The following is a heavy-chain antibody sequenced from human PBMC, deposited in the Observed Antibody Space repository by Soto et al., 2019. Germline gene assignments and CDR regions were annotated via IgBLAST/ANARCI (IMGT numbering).Heavy chain of an antibody. D-gene: IGHD3-16*01. V-gene: IGHV3-30-3*01. CDR2: ISYDGSNK. CDR1: GFTFSSDA. CDR3: AKGGFDY. J-gene: IGHJ4*02. Sequence: GGSLRLSCAASGFTFSSDAMHWVRQAPVKGLEWVAFISYDGSNKYYADSVKGRFTISRDNSKNTLCLQMNSLRAEDTAVYYCAKGGFDYWGQGTLVTVSS.